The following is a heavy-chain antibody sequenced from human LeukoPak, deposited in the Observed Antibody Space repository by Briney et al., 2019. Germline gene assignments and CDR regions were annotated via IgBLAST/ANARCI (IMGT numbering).Heavy chain of an antibody. Sequence: SETLSLTCTVSGGSISSYYWSWIRQLPGKGLEWIGYIYYSGSTNYNPSLKSRVTISVDTSKNQFSLKLSSVTAADTAVYYCAREKTEDIVATIGWFDPWGQGTLVTVSS. CDR3: AREKTEDIVATIGWFDP. CDR2: IYYSGST. CDR1: GGSISSYY. D-gene: IGHD5-12*01. J-gene: IGHJ5*02. V-gene: IGHV4-59*01.